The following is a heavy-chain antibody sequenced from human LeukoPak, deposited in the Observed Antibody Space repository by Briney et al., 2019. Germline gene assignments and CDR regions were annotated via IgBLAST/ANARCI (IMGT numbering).Heavy chain of an antibody. J-gene: IGHJ4*02. CDR3: ARVRATHPLLWFGELLFDY. D-gene: IGHD3-10*01. CDR2: IYYSGST. CDR1: GGSISSSSYY. Sequence: PSETLSLTCTVSGGSISSSSYYWGWIRQPPGKGLEWIGSIYYSGSTYYNPSLKSRVTISVDTSKNQFSLKLSSVTAADTAVYYCARVRATHPLLWFGELLFDYWGQGTLVTVSS. V-gene: IGHV4-39*07.